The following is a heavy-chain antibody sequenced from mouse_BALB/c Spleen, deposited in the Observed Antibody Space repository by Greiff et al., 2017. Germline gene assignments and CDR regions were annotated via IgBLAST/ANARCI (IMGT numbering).Heavy chain of an antibody. CDR3: ASGRVTTGLFAY. D-gene: IGHD2-1*01. CDR2: ISDGGSYT. J-gene: IGHJ3*01. Sequence: EVMLVESGGGLVKPGGSLKLSCAASGFTFSDYYMYWVRQTPEKRLEWVATISDGGSYTYYPDSVKGRFTISRDNAKNNLYLQMSSLKSEDTAMYYCASGRVTTGLFAYWGQGTLVTVSA. V-gene: IGHV5-4*02. CDR1: GFTFSDYY.